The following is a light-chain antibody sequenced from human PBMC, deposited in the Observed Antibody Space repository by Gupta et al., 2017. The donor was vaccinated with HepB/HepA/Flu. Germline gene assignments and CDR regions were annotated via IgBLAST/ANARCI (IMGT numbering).Light chain of an antibody. Sequence: SYELTQPPSVSVSPGQTASITCSGDKLGDKYACWYQQKPGHAPVLVIYQDSKRHSGIPERFSGSNSGNTATLTISGTQARDEADYYCQAWDSSTANVVFGGGTKLTVL. J-gene: IGLJ2*01. CDR2: QDS. CDR1: KLGDKY. CDR3: QAWDSSTANVV. V-gene: IGLV3-1*01.